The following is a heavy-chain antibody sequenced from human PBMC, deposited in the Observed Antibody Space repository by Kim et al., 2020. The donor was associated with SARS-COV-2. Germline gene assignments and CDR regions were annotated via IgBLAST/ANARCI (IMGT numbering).Heavy chain of an antibody. CDR1: GFILTNAW. D-gene: IGHD3-10*01. J-gene: IGHJ4*02. CDR3: TTDVMPYFGRDY. CDR2: IKGKTDGGTT. V-gene: IGHV3-15*01. Sequence: GGSLRLSCTASGFILTNAWMSWVRQAPGKALEWVGRIKGKTDGGTTNYAAPMKGRVTITRDESKNTLYLQMNNLRTEDTALYYCTTDVMPYFGRDYWGQGTLVIVSS.